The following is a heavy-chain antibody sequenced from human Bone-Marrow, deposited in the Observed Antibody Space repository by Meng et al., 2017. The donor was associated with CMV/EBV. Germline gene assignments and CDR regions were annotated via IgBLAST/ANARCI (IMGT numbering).Heavy chain of an antibody. D-gene: IGHD2-15*01. V-gene: IGHV3-23*01. CDR3: AKSSRGGNVYYYYGIDV. J-gene: IGHJ6*02. Sequence: GGSLRLSCEASGLTFIGFWMSWVRQAPGKGLEWVSAISGSGGSTYYADPVKGRFTISRDNSKNTLYLQMNSLRAEDTAVYYCAKSSRGGNVYYYYGIDVWGQGTTVTVSS. CDR2: ISGSGGST. CDR1: GLTFIGFW.